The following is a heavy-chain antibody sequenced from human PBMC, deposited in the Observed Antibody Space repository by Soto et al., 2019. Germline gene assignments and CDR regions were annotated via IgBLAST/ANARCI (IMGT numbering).Heavy chain of an antibody. CDR3: ARALSWSYFVLEH. Sequence: QVQLQESGPGVVKPSQTLSLTCTVPGVSIDSGLYYWTWIRQHPRQGLQWIGDIYSRGKTYYNPYLNRRISIAAGASNNHFSVNLTSVSGADAAVDFCARALSWSYFVLEHWGEADLVTVSS. CDR2: IYSRGKT. V-gene: IGHV4-31*03. D-gene: IGHD3-10*01. CDR1: GVSIDSGLYY. J-gene: IGHJ4*02.